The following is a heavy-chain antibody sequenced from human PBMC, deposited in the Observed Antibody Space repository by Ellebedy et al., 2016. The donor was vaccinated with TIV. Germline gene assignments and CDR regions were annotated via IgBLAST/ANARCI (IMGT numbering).Heavy chain of an antibody. Sequence: ASVKVSCXSSGFTFTSHEYFWVRQAPGQGLEWMARVRAYNGDTNYAQNLQGRVTMTTDTSTSTAYMELRSLRSDDTAIYYCARGGRTAANDYWGQGTLVTVSS. D-gene: IGHD2-2*01. V-gene: IGHV1-18*01. CDR1: GFTFTSHE. CDR2: VRAYNGDT. J-gene: IGHJ4*02. CDR3: ARGGRTAANDY.